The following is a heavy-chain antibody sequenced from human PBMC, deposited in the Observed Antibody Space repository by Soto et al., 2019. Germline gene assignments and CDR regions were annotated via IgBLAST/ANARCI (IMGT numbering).Heavy chain of an antibody. J-gene: IGHJ1*01. CDR1: GGSVTTYY. V-gene: IGHV4-59*02. CDR2: IYRTGST. CDR3: ARETGVSYPPGGLLH. Sequence: QVQMQESGPGLVKPSETLSLTCTVSGGSVTTYYWNWIRQTPGKGLEWIGYIYRTGSTNYNPSLKRRVTISIDTSRNQFSLRLTAVTPADTAVYYCARETGVSYPPGGLLHWGQVRLVTVSS. D-gene: IGHD2-21*01.